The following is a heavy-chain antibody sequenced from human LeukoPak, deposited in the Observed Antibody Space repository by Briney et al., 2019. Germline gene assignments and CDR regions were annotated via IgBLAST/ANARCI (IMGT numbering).Heavy chain of an antibody. J-gene: IGHJ6*03. D-gene: IGHD2-15*01. CDR1: GGSISSYY. V-gene: IGHV4-59*01. CDR2: IYYSGST. Sequence: SETLSLTCTVSGGSISSYYWSWIRQPPGKGLEWIGYIYYSGSTNYNPSLKSRVTISVDTSKNQFSLKLSSVTAADAAAYYCARETVVAAIVTYYYYYYMDVWGKGTTVTVSS. CDR3: ARETVVAAIVTYYYYYYMDV.